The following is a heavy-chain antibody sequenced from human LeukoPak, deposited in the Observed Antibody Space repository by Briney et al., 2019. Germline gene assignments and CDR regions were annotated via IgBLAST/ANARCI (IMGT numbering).Heavy chain of an antibody. CDR3: AREQYYYESSGYYYDEEGPGDYFDY. J-gene: IGHJ4*02. CDR1: GFTYSNYE. V-gene: IGHV3-7*04. D-gene: IGHD3-22*01. CDR2: IKQDGSEK. Sequence: GGSLRLSCAASGFTYSNYEMDWVRQAPGKGLEWVANIKQDGSEKYYVDSVKGRFTISRDNAKNSLYLQMNSLRAEDTAVYYCAREQYYYESSGYYYDEEGPGDYFDYWGQGTLVTVSP.